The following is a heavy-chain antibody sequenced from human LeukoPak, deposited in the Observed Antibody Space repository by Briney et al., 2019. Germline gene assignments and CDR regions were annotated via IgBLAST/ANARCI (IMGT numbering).Heavy chain of an antibody. CDR1: GGSISTYY. Sequence: SETLSLTCTISGGSISTYYWNWIRQPPGKGLEWIGYIYYSGSTDYNPSLKSRVTISVDTSKNQFSLRLSSVTAADTAVYYCARSQYGEATIGLFDYWGQGTLVTVSS. CDR2: IYYSGST. CDR3: ARSQYGEATIGLFDY. V-gene: IGHV4-59*13. D-gene: IGHD5-12*01. J-gene: IGHJ4*02.